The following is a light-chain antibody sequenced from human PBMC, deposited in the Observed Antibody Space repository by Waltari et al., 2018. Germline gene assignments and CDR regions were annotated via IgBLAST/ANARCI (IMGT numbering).Light chain of an antibody. CDR3: QKYDFLPAT. CDR1: QGVGKY. CDR2: HAS. Sequence: EIVLTQSPGTLSLSPGERATLSCRASQGVGKYLAWYQQRPGQAPRLLLYHASIRATGIPVRFSGSGSGTDFSLTISRLEPEDFAVYYCQKYDFLPATFGQGTTVEIK. V-gene: IGKV3-20*01. J-gene: IGKJ1*01.